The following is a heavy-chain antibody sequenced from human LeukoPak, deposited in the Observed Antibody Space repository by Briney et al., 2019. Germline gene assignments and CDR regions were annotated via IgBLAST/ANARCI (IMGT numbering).Heavy chain of an antibody. V-gene: IGHV3-23*01. CDR2: ISGSASST. CDR1: GFTFSNYA. Sequence: GGSLRLSCAASGFTFSNYAMSWVRQAPGKGLEWVSAISGSASSTYHADSVKGRFTISRDNSKNTLYLQMNSLRAEDTAVYYCARDYGGNFGYWGQGTLVTVSS. D-gene: IGHD4-23*01. J-gene: IGHJ4*02. CDR3: ARDYGGNFGY.